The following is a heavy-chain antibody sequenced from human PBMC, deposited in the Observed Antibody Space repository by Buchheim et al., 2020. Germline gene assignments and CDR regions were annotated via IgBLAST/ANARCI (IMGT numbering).Heavy chain of an antibody. J-gene: IGHJ4*02. CDR2: ITGSGDGT. CDR3: AKRATTSSD. V-gene: IGHV3-23*01. D-gene: IGHD5-24*01. CDR1: GFNFRRYA. Sequence: EVQVLESGGDLVQTGGSLRLSCAASGFNFRRYAMSWIRQAPGKGLEWVSTITGSGDGTYYADSVKGRFTISRDNLKNTLYLQMSSLRAEDAAVYYCAKRATTSSDWGQGTL.